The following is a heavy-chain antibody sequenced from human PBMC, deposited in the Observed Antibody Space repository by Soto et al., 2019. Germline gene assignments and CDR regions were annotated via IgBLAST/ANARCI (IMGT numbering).Heavy chain of an antibody. CDR2: VYSSGYT. V-gene: IGHV4-30-4*01. J-gene: IGHJ3*02. D-gene: IGHD3-10*01. CDR3: SRGISTMATPDAFDI. CDR1: GGSISSGDYY. Sequence: PSETVSVNCTDSGGSISSGDYYWSWIRQPPGKGLEWIGYVYSSGYTYSNPSLRSRVSISVDTSKNQFSLKLNSVTAADTAVYYCSRGISTMATPDAFDIWLQGTLV.